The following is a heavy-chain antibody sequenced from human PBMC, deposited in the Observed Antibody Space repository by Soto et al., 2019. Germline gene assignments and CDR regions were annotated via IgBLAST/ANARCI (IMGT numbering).Heavy chain of an antibody. CDR3: ARGVEMATIEPYYYYGMDG. J-gene: IGHJ6*02. Sequence: SVKVSCKASGRTFSSYTISWVRQAPGQGLEWMGRIIPILGIANYAQKFQGRVTITADKSTSTAYMELSRLRSEDTAVYYCARGVEMATIEPYYYYGMDGWGQGTTVTVSS. CDR2: IIPILGIA. CDR1: GRTFSSYT. D-gene: IGHD5-12*01. V-gene: IGHV1-69*02.